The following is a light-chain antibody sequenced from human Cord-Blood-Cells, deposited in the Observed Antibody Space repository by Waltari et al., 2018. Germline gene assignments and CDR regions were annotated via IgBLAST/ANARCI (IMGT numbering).Light chain of an antibody. CDR1: QEISNY. Sequence: DIQMTQSPSSLSASVGDRVTITCQASQEISNYLNWYQQKPGKAPKLLIYDASNLETGVPSRFSVSGSETDLTFTSSSLQPEDIATYYCQQYDNLPLTFGPGTKVDIK. CDR3: QQYDNLPLT. CDR2: DAS. V-gene: IGKV1-33*01. J-gene: IGKJ3*01.